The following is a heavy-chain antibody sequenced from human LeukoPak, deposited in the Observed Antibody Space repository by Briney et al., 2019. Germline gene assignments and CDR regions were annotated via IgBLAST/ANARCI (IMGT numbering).Heavy chain of an antibody. J-gene: IGHJ4*02. V-gene: IGHV4-34*01. CDR1: GGSFSGYY. Sequence: SETLSLTCAVYGGSFSGYYWSWIRQPPGKGLEWIGEINHSGSTNYNPSLKSRVTISVDTSKNQFSLKLNSVTAADTAVYYCARGRYYYDSSGYPSYFDYWGQGTLVTVSS. CDR2: INHSGST. CDR3: ARGRYYYDSSGYPSYFDY. D-gene: IGHD3-22*01.